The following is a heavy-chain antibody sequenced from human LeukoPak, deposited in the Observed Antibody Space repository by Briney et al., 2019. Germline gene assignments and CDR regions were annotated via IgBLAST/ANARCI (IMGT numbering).Heavy chain of an antibody. CDR1: GGSISSSSYY. Sequence: SETLSLTCTVSGGSISSSSYYWGWIRQPPGKGLEWIGSIYYSGSTYYNPSLKSRVTISVDTSKNQFSLKLSSATAADTAVYYCARQEIAAAGTGARLYNWFDPWGQGTLVTVSS. D-gene: IGHD6-13*01. CDR2: IYYSGST. J-gene: IGHJ5*02. CDR3: ARQEIAAAGTGARLYNWFDP. V-gene: IGHV4-39*01.